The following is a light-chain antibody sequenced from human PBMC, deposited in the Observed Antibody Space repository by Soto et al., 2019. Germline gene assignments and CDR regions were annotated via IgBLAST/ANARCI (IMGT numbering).Light chain of an antibody. CDR3: SSYTRSSTLV. CDR1: SSDIGGYEY. V-gene: IGLV2-14*01. CDR2: AVS. J-gene: IGLJ2*01. Sequence: QSALTQPASVSGSPGQSITISCSGTSSDIGGYEYVSWYQQNPGKAPKLMIYAVSNRPSGVSNRFSGSKSGNTASLTISGLQAEDEADYYCSSYTRSSTLVFGGGTKAHRP.